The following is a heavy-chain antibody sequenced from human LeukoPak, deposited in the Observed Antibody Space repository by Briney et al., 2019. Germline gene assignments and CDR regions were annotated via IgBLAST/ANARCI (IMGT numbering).Heavy chain of an antibody. V-gene: IGHV3-15*01. D-gene: IGHD1-26*01. Sequence: PGGSLRLSCAASGFTFSSYAMSWVRQAPGKGLEWVGRIKSKTDGGTTDYAAPVKGRFTISRDDSKNTLYLQMNSLKTEDTAVYYCTTDKIVGATQEDYWGQGTLVTVSS. J-gene: IGHJ4*02. CDR3: TTDKIVGATQEDY. CDR2: IKSKTDGGTT. CDR1: GFTFSSYA.